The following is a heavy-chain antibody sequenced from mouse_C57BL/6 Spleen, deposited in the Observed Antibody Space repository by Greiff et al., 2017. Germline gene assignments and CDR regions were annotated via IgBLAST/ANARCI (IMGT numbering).Heavy chain of an antibody. D-gene: IGHD4-1*01. CDR1: GYSITSGYY. V-gene: IGHV3-6*01. CDR3: ARDELNWDGALVFDV. Sequence: EVHLVESGPGLVKPSQSLSLTCSVTGYSITSGYYWNWIRQFPGNKLEWMGYISYDGSNNYNPSLKNRISITRDTSKNQFFLKLNSVTTEDTATYYCARDELNWDGALVFDVWGTGTTVTVSS. J-gene: IGHJ1*03. CDR2: ISYDGSN.